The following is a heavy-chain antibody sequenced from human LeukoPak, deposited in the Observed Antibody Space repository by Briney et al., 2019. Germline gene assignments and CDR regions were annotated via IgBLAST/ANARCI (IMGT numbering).Heavy chain of an antibody. Sequence: GGSLRLSCAASGFTFSRYSMNWVRQAPGKGLEWVSYISISSPIYYADSVKGRFTISRDNAKNSLYLQMNSLRAEDTAVYYCARGGDAAYCSSTSCPGDYWGQGTLVTVSS. CDR3: ARGGDAAYCSSTSCPGDY. J-gene: IGHJ4*02. CDR1: GFTFSRYS. V-gene: IGHV3-48*04. D-gene: IGHD2-2*01. CDR2: ISISSPI.